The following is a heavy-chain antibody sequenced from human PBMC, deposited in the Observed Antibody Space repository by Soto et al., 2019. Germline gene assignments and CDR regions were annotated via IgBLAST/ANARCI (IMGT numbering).Heavy chain of an antibody. CDR3: PRDLSGGSL. J-gene: IGHJ4*02. D-gene: IGHD3-10*01. V-gene: IGHV3-48*01. CDR2: ISSSSSTI. Sequence: PGGSLRLSCAASGVTFSSYSMDWVRQAPGTGLEWVSYISSSSSTIYYADSVKGRFTISRDNAKNSLYLQMNSLRAEDTAVYYCPRDLSGGSLWGQGTLVTVSS. CDR1: GVTFSSYS.